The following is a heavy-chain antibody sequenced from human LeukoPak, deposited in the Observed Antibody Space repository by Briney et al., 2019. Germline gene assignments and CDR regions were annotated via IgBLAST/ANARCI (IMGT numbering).Heavy chain of an antibody. V-gene: IGHV7-4-1*02. CDR1: GYTFTSSA. Sequence: ASVNVSCKASGYTFTSSAMNWVRQAPGQGLEWMGWINTNTGNPTYAQGFTGRFVFSLDTSVSTAYLQISSLKAEDTAVYYCARDRTGSSWYDFDYWGQGTLVTVSS. CDR3: ARDRTGSSWYDFDY. J-gene: IGHJ4*02. CDR2: INTNTGNP. D-gene: IGHD6-13*01.